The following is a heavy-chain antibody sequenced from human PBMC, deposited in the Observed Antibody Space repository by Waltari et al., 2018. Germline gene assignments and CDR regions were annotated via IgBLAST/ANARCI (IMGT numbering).Heavy chain of an antibody. CDR3: ARRGGTGPVTVGGIHCDY. V-gene: IGHV3-23*01. J-gene: IGHJ4*02. D-gene: IGHD3-22*01. Sequence: QGPGKGLCWVSSSRSSGCDAYYTDAVKGRFTISRDNSKNMLYLEVNSLRVEDTATYYCARRGGTGPVTVGGIHCDYWGQGTLVTVFS. CDR2: SRSSGCDA.